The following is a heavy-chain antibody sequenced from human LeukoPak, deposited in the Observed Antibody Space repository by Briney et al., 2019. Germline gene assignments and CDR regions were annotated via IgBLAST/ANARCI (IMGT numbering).Heavy chain of an antibody. CDR2: IKQGGSEK. CDR3: ARRIVGGSLGFDL. V-gene: IGHV3-7*01. J-gene: IGHJ2*01. Sequence: GGSLRLSCAASGFTFSSYWMSWVRQAPGKGLEWVANIKQGGSEKYYVDPVEGRFTISRDNANNSLFLQMNSLRAEDTAVYYCARRIVGGSLGFDLWGRGTLVTVSS. CDR1: GFTFSSYW. D-gene: IGHD1-26*01.